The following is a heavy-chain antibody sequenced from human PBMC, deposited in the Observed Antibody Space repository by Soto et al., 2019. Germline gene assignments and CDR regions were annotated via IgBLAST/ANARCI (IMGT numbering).Heavy chain of an antibody. CDR2: IYYSGST. Sequence: SETLSLTCTVSGGSISSSSYYWGWIRQPPGKGLEWIGSIYYSGSTYYNPSLKSRVTISVDTSKNQFSLKLSSVTAADTAVCYCARAPLDAFDIWGQGTMVTVSS. CDR1: GGSISSSSYY. CDR3: ARAPLDAFDI. V-gene: IGHV4-39*01. J-gene: IGHJ3*02.